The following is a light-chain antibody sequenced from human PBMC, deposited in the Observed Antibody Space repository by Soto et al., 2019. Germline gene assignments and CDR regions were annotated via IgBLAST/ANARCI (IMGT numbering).Light chain of an antibody. Sequence: QSALTQPASVSGSPGQSITISCTGTSSDVGGYNYVSWYQQHPSKAPKLMIYDVSNRPSGVSNRFSGSKSGTTASLTISGLQAEDEADYYCSSYTSSSSYVFGTGTKVTVL. V-gene: IGLV2-14*01. CDR3: SSYTSSSSYV. CDR1: SSDVGGYNY. J-gene: IGLJ1*01. CDR2: DVS.